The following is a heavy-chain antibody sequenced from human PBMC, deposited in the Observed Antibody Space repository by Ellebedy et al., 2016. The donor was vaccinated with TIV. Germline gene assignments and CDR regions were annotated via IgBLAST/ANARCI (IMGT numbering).Heavy chain of an antibody. CDR3: ARGLIGSGYGMDV. CDR2: IIPIFGTA. Sequence: ASVTVSCXASGGTFISYVISWVRPAPGQGLEWMGGIIPIFGTANHAQKFQGRVTITADESTSTAYMELSSLRSDDTAVYYCARGLIGSGYGMDVWGQGTTVTFSS. V-gene: IGHV1-69*13. J-gene: IGHJ6*02. CDR1: GGTFISYV. D-gene: IGHD6-19*01.